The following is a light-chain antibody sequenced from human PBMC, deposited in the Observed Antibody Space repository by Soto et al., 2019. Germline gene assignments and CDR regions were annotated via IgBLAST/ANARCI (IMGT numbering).Light chain of an antibody. V-gene: IGKV3-20*01. CDR3: QQYGSSPLYP. CDR1: QSVSSSS. Sequence: EIVLTQSPGTLSLSPGDRATLSCRASQSVSSSSLVWYQQRPGLAPRLLIHGASSRATGIPDRFSGSGSGTDFTLLISRVEPEVFALYYCQQYGSSPLYPFGQGTNVAIK. CDR2: GAS. J-gene: IGKJ2*01.